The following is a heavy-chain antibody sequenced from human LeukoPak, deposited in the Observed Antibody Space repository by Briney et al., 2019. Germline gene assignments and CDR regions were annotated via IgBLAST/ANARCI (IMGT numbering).Heavy chain of an antibody. CDR2: IRYDGSNK. Sequence: GGSLRLSCAASGFTFNSYHMNWVRQAPGKGLEWVAFIRYDGSNKYYADSVKGRFTISRDNSKNTLYLQMNSLRAEDTAVYYCAKDLDWLLPTFDYWGQGTLVTVSS. CDR3: AKDLDWLLPTFDY. J-gene: IGHJ4*02. V-gene: IGHV3-30*02. CDR1: GFTFNSYH. D-gene: IGHD3-9*01.